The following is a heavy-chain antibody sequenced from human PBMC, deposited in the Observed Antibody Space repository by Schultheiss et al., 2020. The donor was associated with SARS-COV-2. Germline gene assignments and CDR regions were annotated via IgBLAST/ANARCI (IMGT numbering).Heavy chain of an antibody. CDR1: GFTVSSNY. CDR2: SWNSGSI. Sequence: GGSLRLSCAASGFTVSSNYMSWVRQAPGKGLEWVSGISWNSGSIGYADSVKGRFTVSRDNSNDTLNLQMNSLRPEDTAVYYCARGGGGGYCSGGSCSYFQHWGQGTLVTVSS. D-gene: IGHD2-15*01. CDR3: ARGGGGGYCSGGSCSYFQH. V-gene: IGHV3-66*02. J-gene: IGHJ1*01.